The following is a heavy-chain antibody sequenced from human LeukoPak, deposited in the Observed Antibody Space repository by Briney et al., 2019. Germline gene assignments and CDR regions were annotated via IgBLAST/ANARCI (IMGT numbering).Heavy chain of an antibody. CDR3: ARDRGTTSLGYYYYYMDV. CDR2: IYSAGTT. J-gene: IGHJ6*03. D-gene: IGHD1-7*01. CDR1: GFTVSSNY. V-gene: IGHV3-66*02. Sequence: GGSLRLSCAASGFTVSSNYMSWVRQAPGKGLEWVSVIYSAGTTYYADSVKGRFTISRDNSKNTLYLQMNSLRAEDTAVYYCARDRGTTSLGYYYYYMDVWGKGTTVTVSS.